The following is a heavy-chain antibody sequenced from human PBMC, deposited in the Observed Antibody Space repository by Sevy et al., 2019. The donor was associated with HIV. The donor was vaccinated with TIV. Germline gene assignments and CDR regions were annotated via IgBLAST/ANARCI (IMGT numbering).Heavy chain of an antibody. CDR3: ARGGGNGWYYFDY. CDR2: IIPILGTV. Sequence: ASVTVSCKASGGTFSSYGISWVRQAPGQGLEWMGGIIPILGTVNYAQKFQGRVTITADESTKTAYMELSSLSSEDTAVYYCARGGGNGWYYFDYWGQETLVTVSS. CDR1: GGTFSSYG. V-gene: IGHV1-69*13. J-gene: IGHJ4*02. D-gene: IGHD6-19*01.